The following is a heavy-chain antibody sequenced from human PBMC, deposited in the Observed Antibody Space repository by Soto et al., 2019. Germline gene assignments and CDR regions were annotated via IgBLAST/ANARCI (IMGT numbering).Heavy chain of an antibody. CDR1: GGSFSGYY. V-gene: IGHV4-34*01. J-gene: IGHJ4*02. Sequence: SETLSLTCAVYGGSFSGYYWSWIRQPPGKGLEWIGEINHSGSTNYNPSLKSRVTISVDTSKNQFSLKLSSVTAADTAVYYCARGRDSTENWAGWDYWGQGTLVTVSS. CDR3: ARGRDSTENWAGWDY. CDR2: INHSGST. D-gene: IGHD7-27*01.